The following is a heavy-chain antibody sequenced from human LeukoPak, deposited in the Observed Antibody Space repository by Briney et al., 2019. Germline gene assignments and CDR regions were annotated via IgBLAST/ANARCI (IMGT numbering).Heavy chain of an antibody. CDR2: FYYSGST. CDR1: GGSITSSSYY. V-gene: IGHV4-39*07. Sequence: PSETLSLTCTVSGGSITSSSYYWGWIRQPPGKGLQWIGSFYYSGSTYYNPSLKSRVTISVDTSKNQFSLKLSSVTAADTAVYYLSEGGDSSRVFLYLGQGTLVTVSS. D-gene: IGHD6-13*01. CDR3: SEGGDSSRVFLY. J-gene: IGHJ4*02.